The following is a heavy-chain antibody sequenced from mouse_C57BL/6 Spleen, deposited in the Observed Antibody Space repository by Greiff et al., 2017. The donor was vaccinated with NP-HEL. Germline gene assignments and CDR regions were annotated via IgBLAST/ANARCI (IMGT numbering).Heavy chain of an antibody. V-gene: IGHV5-4*01. CDR2: ISDGGSYT. Sequence: EVQRVESGGGLVKPGGSLKLSCAASGFTFSSYAMSWVRQTPEKRLEWVATISDGGSYTYYPDNVKGRFTISRDNAKNNLYLQMSHLKSEDTAMYYCARDGAYYSNYVFAYWGQGTLVTVSA. CDR3: ARDGAYYSNYVFAY. D-gene: IGHD2-5*01. J-gene: IGHJ3*01. CDR1: GFTFSSYA.